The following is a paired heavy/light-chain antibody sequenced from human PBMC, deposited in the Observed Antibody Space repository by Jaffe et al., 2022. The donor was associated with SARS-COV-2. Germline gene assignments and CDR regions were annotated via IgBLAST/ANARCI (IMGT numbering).Light chain of an antibody. CDR1: QNIDRNF. V-gene: IGKV3-20*01. Sequence: EIVLTQSPGTLSLSPGERATLSCRASQNIDRNFLAWHQQKPGQAPRLLISGASNRATGIPDRFSGSGSGTDFTLTISRLQPEDFAMYYCQQYGSYHYSFGQGTKLEI. CDR3: QQYGSYHYS. CDR2: GAS. J-gene: IGKJ2*03.
Heavy chain of an antibody. CDR3: VGGLY. V-gene: IGHV3-7*01. CDR1: GFTYSGYW. J-gene: IGHJ4*02. Sequence: EVQVVESGGDLVQPGGSLRLSCAASGFTYSGYWMFWVRQAPGQGLEWLASVNEDGSAQFYADSVKGRFTISKDNAKISLYLQMNSLRAEDTAVYYCVGGLYWGQGTLVTVSS. CDR2: VNEDGSAQ.